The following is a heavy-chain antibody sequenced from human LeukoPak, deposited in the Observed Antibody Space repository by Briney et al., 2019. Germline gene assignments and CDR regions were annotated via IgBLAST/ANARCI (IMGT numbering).Heavy chain of an antibody. CDR1: GGSISSNY. J-gene: IGHJ4*02. CDR2: IYYRGST. Sequence: SETLSLTCTVSGGSISSNYWNWIRQPPGKRLEWIGYIYYRGSTNYNPSLKSRVTMSVDTSKNQFSLKLSSVTAADTAVYYCARKGSGWYTDYFDYWGQGTLVTVSS. CDR3: ARKGSGWYTDYFDY. D-gene: IGHD6-19*01. V-gene: IGHV4-59*08.